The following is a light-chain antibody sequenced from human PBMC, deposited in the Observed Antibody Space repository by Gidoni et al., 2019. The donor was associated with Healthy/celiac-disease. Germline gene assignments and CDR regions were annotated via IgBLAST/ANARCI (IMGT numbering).Light chain of an antibody. J-gene: IGKJ2*01. CDR2: DAS. Sequence: EIVFTQSPATLSLSPGERATLSCRASQSVSSYLAWYQQKPGQAPRLIIYDASNRATGIPARFRGSGYGTDFTLTISSLETEDFAVYYCQQRSNWHTFGQGTKLEIK. CDR1: QSVSSY. CDR3: QQRSNWHT. V-gene: IGKV3-11*01.